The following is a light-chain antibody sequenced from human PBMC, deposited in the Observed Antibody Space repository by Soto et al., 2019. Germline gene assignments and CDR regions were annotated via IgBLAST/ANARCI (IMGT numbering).Light chain of an antibody. CDR1: QSVSSN. CDR2: GAS. CDR3: QQYNNWPGT. V-gene: IGKV3-15*01. Sequence: EIVMTQSPATLSVSPGERDTLSCRASQSVSSNLAWYQQKPGQAPRLLIYGASTRATGIPARFSGSGSGTEFTLTISSLQSEDFAVYYCQQYNNWPGTFGQGTKVDSK. J-gene: IGKJ1*01.